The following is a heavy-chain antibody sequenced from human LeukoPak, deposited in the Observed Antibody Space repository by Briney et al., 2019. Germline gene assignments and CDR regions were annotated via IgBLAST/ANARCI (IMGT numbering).Heavy chain of an antibody. CDR3: ARGANCRSTSCYMDWFDP. Sequence: ASVKVSCKASGGTFSSYAISWVRQAPGQGLEWMGGIIPIFGTANYAQKFQGRVTITTDESTSTAYMELSSLRSEDTAVYYCARGANCRSTSCYMDWFDPRGQGTLVTVSS. CDR1: GGTFSSYA. V-gene: IGHV1-69*05. J-gene: IGHJ5*02. CDR2: IIPIFGTA. D-gene: IGHD2-2*02.